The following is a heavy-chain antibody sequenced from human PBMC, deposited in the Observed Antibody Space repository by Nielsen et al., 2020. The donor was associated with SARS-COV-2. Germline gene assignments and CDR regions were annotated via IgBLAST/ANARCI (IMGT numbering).Heavy chain of an antibody. J-gene: IGHJ4*02. D-gene: IGHD3-3*01. V-gene: IGHV3-30*18. CDR1: GFTFTNYG. Sequence: GESLKISCAASGFTFTNYGMHWVRQVAGKGLEWVAIVSRDGSDTFYVDSVKGRFTISRDNSKNTVYLQMNSLRAEDTAVYHCAKDVWSGAHHIGPDYWGQGTLVTVSS. CDR3: AKDVWSGAHHIGPDY. CDR2: VSRDGSDT.